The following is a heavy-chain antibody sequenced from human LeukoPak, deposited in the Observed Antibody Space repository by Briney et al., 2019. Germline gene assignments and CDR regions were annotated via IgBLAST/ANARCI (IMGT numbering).Heavy chain of an antibody. D-gene: IGHD6-25*01. CDR1: GGTFSNYA. CDR2: TIPMFGSA. J-gene: IGHJ5*02. V-gene: IGHV1-69*05. CDR3: VSRQALRGRHKAFDP. Sequence: ASVKVSCKASGGTFSNYAVSWVRQAPGQGLEWVGGTIPMFGSAKYAQKFQGRVTITTDESTTTVYMELTSLRSEDTAMYYCVSRQALRGRHKAFDPWGQRTLVTVTS.